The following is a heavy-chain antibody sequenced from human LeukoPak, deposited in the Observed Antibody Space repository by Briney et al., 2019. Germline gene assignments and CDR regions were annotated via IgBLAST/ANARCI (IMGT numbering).Heavy chain of an antibody. CDR1: GFTFSTYS. Sequence: GGSLRLSCAASGFTFSTYSMNWVRQAPGKGLEWVSSISSGGSYIYYADSVKGRFTISRDNAKSSLYLQMNSLRAEDTAVYYCARGLRSTWTPDYWGQGTLVTVSS. CDR3: ARGLRSTWTPDY. J-gene: IGHJ4*02. D-gene: IGHD6-13*01. V-gene: IGHV3-21*01. CDR2: ISSGGSYI.